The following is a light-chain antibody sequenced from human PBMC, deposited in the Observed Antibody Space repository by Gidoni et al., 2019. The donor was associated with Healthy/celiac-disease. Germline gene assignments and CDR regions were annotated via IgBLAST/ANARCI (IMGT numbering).Light chain of an antibody. CDR3: QQYYSTPPT. V-gene: IGKV4-1*01. Sequence: DIVMTQSQDSLAGSLGERATINCKSSQSVLYSSNNKTYLAWYQQKPGQPPKLLIYWASTRESGVPDRFSGSGSGTDFTLTISSLQAEDVAVYYCQQYYSTPPTFGGXTKVEIK. CDR1: QSVLYSSNNKTY. CDR2: WAS. J-gene: IGKJ4*01.